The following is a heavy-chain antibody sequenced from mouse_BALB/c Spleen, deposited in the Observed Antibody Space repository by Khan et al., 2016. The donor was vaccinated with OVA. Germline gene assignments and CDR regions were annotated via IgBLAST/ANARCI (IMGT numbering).Heavy chain of an antibody. CDR1: GFNIKDSY. J-gene: IGHJ3*01. CDR2: IDPENGKT. Sequence: VQLQQSGADLVRPGALVKLSCKASGFNIKDSYMHWVKQRPEQGLEWIGWIDPENGKTIYDPKFQDKASITADTSSNTAYMQLISLTSEDTAVYDCARSGYFAWFGYWGQGTLVTVSA. CDR3: ARSGYFAWFGY. V-gene: IGHV14-1*02.